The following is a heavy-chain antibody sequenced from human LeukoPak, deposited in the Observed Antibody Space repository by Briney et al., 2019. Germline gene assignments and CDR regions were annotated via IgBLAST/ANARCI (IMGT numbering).Heavy chain of an antibody. CDR1: GGSITNTNY. V-gene: IGHV4-4*02. CDR3: AREGGPYRPLDY. Sequence: SETLSLTCGVSGGSITNTNYWTWVRQPPGKGLEWIGGVNLQGSTNYNPSLMGRVAISVDTSENHISLQLTSVTAADTAVYYCAREGGPYRPLDYSGQGTLVTVSS. CDR2: VNLQGST. J-gene: IGHJ4*02.